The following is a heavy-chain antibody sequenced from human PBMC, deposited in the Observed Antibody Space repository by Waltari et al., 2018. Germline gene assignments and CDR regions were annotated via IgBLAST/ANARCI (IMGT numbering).Heavy chain of an antibody. CDR2: IKQDGSGK. Sequence: EVQLVESGGGLVQPGGSLRLSCAASGFTFSSYWMSWVRQAPGKGLEWVANIKQDGSGKYYVDSVKGRFTIARDNAKNSLYLQMNSLRAEDTAVYYCARVFWSGYYYMDVWGKGTTVTVSS. J-gene: IGHJ6*03. D-gene: IGHD3-3*01. V-gene: IGHV3-7*04. CDR3: ARVFWSGYYYMDV. CDR1: GFTFSSYW.